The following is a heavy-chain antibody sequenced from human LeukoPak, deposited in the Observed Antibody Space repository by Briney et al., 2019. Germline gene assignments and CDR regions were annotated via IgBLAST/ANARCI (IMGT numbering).Heavy chain of an antibody. V-gene: IGHV4-34*01. CDR2: INHSGST. D-gene: IGHD6-13*01. J-gene: IGHJ4*02. CDR3: ARGSSWSYYFDY. Sequence: SETLSLTCAVYGGSFSGYYWSWIRQPPGKGLEWIGEINHSGSTNYNPSLKSRVTMSVDTSKNQFSLKVSSVTAADTAVYYCARGSSWSYYFDYWGQGTLVTVSS. CDR1: GGSFSGYY.